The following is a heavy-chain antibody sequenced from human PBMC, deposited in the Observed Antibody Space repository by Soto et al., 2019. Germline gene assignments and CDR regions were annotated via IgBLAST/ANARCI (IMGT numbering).Heavy chain of an antibody. D-gene: IGHD1-26*01. J-gene: IGHJ4*02. CDR3: ARGSAFIGLDY. Sequence: LRRSGAASGWAFGCYPVDGVRQAPGKGLEWVSVISGSGGSTYYADSVKGRFTISRDNTKDSLYLQMNSLRAEDTAIYYCARGSAFIGLDYWGQGTPVTVS. CDR2: ISGSGGST. V-gene: IGHV3-23*01. CDR1: GWAFGCYP.